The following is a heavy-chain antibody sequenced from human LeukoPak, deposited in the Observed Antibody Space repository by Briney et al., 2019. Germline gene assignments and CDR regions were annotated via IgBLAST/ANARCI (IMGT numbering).Heavy chain of an antibody. J-gene: IGHJ4*02. CDR1: GFTFSSYA. Sequence: GGSLRLPCAASGFTFSSYAMSWVRQAPGKGLEWVSVISGSGSSTYYADSVKGRFTISRDNSKNTLYLQMNSLRAEDTAVYYCAKVRYDSSGYQSPYFDYWGQGTLVTVSS. CDR2: ISGSGSST. V-gene: IGHV3-23*01. CDR3: AKVRYDSSGYQSPYFDY. D-gene: IGHD3-22*01.